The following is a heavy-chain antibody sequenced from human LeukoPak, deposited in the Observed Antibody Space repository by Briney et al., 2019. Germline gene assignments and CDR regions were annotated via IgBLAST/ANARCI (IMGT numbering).Heavy chain of an antibody. Sequence: GGSLRLSCAASGFTVSSNDMSWVRQAPGKGLECISVIYSGGSTDYADSVKGRLTISRDNSKNTLYLQMNSLRAEDTAVYYCARDSYYYDSSGYVYFDYWGQGTLVTVSS. J-gene: IGHJ4*02. CDR2: IYSGGST. V-gene: IGHV3-53*01. CDR3: ARDSYYYDSSGYVYFDY. D-gene: IGHD3-22*01. CDR1: GFTVSSND.